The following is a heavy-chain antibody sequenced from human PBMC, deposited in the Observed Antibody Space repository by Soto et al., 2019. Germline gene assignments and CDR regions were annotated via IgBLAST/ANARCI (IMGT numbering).Heavy chain of an antibody. J-gene: IGHJ6*02. V-gene: IGHV1-2*02. CDR1: GYTFTGYY. CDR3: ARSQPGSSSWYYYGVDV. CDR2: INPNSGGT. D-gene: IGHD6-13*01. Sequence: ASVKVSCKASGYTFTGYYMHWVRQAPGQWLEWMGWINPNSGGTNYAQKFQGRVTMTRDTSISTAYMELSRLRSDDTAVYYCARSQPGSSSWYYYGVDVWGQGTTVTVSS.